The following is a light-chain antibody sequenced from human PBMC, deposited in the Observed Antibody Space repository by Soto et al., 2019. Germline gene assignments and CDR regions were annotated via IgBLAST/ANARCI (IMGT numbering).Light chain of an antibody. Sequence: QSVLTQPPSVSAAPGQKVTICCSGSSSNIGNSYVSWYQQLPGTAPKLLIYENNKRPSGIPDRFSGSKSGTSATLGITGLQTGDEADYYCGTWDSSLSSYVFGTGTKVTVL. CDR3: GTWDSSLSSYV. CDR2: ENN. V-gene: IGLV1-51*02. CDR1: SSNIGNSY. J-gene: IGLJ1*01.